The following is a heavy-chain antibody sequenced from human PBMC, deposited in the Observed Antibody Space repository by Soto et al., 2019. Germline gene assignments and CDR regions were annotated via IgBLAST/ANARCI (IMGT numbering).Heavy chain of an antibody. CDR1: GGSISSYY. CDR2: IYYSGST. CDR3: ARLHYYYYMDV. V-gene: IGHV4-59*08. J-gene: IGHJ6*03. Sequence: SETLSLTCTVSGGSISSYYWSWIRQPPGKGLEWIGYIYYSGSTNYNPSLESRVTISVDTSKNQFSLKLSSVTAADTAVYYCARLHYYYYMDVWGKGTTVTVSS.